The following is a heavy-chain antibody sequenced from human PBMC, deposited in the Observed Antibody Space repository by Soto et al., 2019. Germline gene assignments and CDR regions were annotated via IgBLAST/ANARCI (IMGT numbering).Heavy chain of an antibody. CDR3: ARGGRRYGYWATYYYYGMDV. CDR1: GYTFTSYD. V-gene: IGHV1-8*01. CDR2: MNPNSGNT. Sequence: QVQLVQSGAEVKKPGASVKVSCKASGYTFTSYDINWVRQATGQGLEWMGWMNPNSGNTGYAQKLQVRVTMTSNTSISTAYMELSSLRSEDTAVYYCARGGRRYGYWATYYYYGMDVWGPGTTVTVSS. J-gene: IGHJ6*02. D-gene: IGHD5-18*01.